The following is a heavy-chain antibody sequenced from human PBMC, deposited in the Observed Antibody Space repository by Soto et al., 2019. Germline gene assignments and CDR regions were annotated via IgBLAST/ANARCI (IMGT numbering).Heavy chain of an antibody. Sequence: ASVKVSCKASEYTLTNYAMHLVRQAPGQRLEWMGWINAGNGKTKYSQRFQGRVTITRDTSASTANMELSSLRSEDTAVYYCARIPENSGWYWFDPWGQGTLVTVSS. CDR2: INAGNGKT. J-gene: IGHJ5*02. CDR3: ARIPENSGWYWFDP. D-gene: IGHD6-19*01. V-gene: IGHV1-3*01. CDR1: EYTLTNYA.